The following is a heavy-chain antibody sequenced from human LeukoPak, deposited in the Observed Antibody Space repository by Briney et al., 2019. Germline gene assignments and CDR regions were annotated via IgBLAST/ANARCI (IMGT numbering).Heavy chain of an antibody. V-gene: IGHV3-7*01. J-gene: IGHJ4*02. Sequence: PGGSLRLSCRASGFSFSRYWMSWVRQAPGKGLEWVANIKQDGSEKYYVDSVKGRFTISRDNAKNSLYLQMNSLRAEDTAVYYCARDLVGAADYWGQGTLVTVSS. D-gene: IGHD1-26*01. CDR1: GFSFSRYW. CDR3: ARDLVGAADY. CDR2: IKQDGSEK.